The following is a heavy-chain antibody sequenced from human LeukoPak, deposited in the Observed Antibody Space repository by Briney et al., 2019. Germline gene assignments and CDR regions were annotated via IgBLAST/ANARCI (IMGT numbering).Heavy chain of an antibody. V-gene: IGHV3-7*04. CDR3: TRDGSGWSAY. J-gene: IGHJ4*02. CDR1: GFTFSAYW. CDR2: IKSDGTET. Sequence: GGSLRLSCAASGFTFSAYWMGWVRQGPGKGLEWVANIKSDGTETFSVDSVKGRFTISRDNAKNSLYLNMDSLRAEDTAMYYCTRDGSGWSAYWGQGTLVTVSS. D-gene: IGHD6-19*01.